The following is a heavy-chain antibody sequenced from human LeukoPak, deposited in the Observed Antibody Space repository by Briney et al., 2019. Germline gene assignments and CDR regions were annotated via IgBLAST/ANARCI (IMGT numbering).Heavy chain of an antibody. CDR3: ARDRVGCTGGSCYFGY. J-gene: IGHJ4*02. CDR1: GFTFGDYA. CDR2: IRSRAYGGTT. D-gene: IGHD2-8*02. Sequence: PRRSLRLSCTASGFTFGDYAMTWFRQAPGKGLEWVGFIRSRAYGGTTECAASVKGRFTISRDDSKSIAYLQMNGLKTEDTAVYYCARDRVGCTGGSCYFGYWGQGTLVTVSS. V-gene: IGHV3-49*03.